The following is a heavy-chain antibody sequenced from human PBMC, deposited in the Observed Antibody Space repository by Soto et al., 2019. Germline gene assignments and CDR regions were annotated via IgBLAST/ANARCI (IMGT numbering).Heavy chain of an antibody. Sequence: QVQLVESGGGLVNPGGSLRISCAASGFSFSDYYMSWIRQAPGKGLEWVSFMSSHGNYIYYGDSVKGRFTISRDNAKNSLYLQMDTLRAEDTAVSYCARGRSSRNWGQGTLVTVSS. CDR2: MSSHGNYI. J-gene: IGHJ4*02. D-gene: IGHD2-15*01. V-gene: IGHV3-11*01. CDR1: GFSFSDYY. CDR3: ARGRSSRN.